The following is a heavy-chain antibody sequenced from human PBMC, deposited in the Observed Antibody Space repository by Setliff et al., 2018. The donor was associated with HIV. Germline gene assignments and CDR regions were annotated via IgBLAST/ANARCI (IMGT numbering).Heavy chain of an antibody. CDR2: IYYSGRI. Sequence: SETLSLTCAVSGDSITRGGYYWSWIRQFAGKGLEWIADIYYSGRINYNPSLKSRLTVSIDTSKNQFSLNLTSVTAADTAVYYCARAPFRGGSFGWFDPWGQGTLVTVSS. CDR1: GDSITRGGYY. D-gene: IGHD2-15*01. J-gene: IGHJ5*02. CDR3: ARAPFRGGSFGWFDP. V-gene: IGHV4-31*11.